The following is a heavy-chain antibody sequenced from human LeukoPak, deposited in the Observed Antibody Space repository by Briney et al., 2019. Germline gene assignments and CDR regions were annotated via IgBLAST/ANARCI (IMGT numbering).Heavy chain of an antibody. Sequence: ASVKVSCKASGYTFTGYYMHWVRQAPGQGLEWMGRINPNSGGTNYAQKFQGRVTMTRDTSISTAYMELSRLRSDDTAVYYCARDPGDGYNLDYWGQGTLVTVSS. V-gene: IGHV1-2*06. CDR3: ARDPGDGYNLDY. D-gene: IGHD5-24*01. CDR2: INPNSGGT. J-gene: IGHJ4*02. CDR1: GYTFTGYY.